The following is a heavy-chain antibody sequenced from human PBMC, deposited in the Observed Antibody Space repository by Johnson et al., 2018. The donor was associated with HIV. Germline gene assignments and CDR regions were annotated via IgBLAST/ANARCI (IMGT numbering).Heavy chain of an antibody. J-gene: IGHJ3*02. V-gene: IGHV3-66*02. CDR3: ARDYREANAFDI. Sequence: VQLVESGGGLVKPGGSLRLSCAAPGFTVSSNSLSWVRQAPGKGLEWVSGFHSGGSAYYTDSVKGRFTISRDDSKNTLYLQMNSLRAEDTAVYYCARDYREANAFDIWGQGTMVTVSS. CDR2: FHSGGSA. D-gene: IGHD3-16*01. CDR1: GFTVSSNS.